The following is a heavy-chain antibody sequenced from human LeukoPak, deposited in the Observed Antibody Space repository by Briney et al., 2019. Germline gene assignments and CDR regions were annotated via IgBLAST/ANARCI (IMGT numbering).Heavy chain of an antibody. CDR1: GYSISSGYY. D-gene: IGHD2-2*01. J-gene: IGHJ3*02. CDR3: ARVGPTRAFDI. V-gene: IGHV4-38-2*02. CDR2: IYHSGST. Sequence: SETLSLTCTVSGYSISSGYYWGWIRQPPGKGLEWIGSIYHSGSTYYNPSLKSRVTISVDRSKNQFSLKLSSVTAADTAVYYCARVGPTRAFDIWGQGTMVTVSS.